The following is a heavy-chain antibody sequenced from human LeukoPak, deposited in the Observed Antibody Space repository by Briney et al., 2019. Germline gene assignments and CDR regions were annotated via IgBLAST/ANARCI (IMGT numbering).Heavy chain of an antibody. D-gene: IGHD6-19*01. CDR2: IWYDGSNK. V-gene: IGHV3-33*06. J-gene: IGHJ6*03. CDR1: GFTFSSYG. Sequence: GGSLRLSCAASGFTFSSYGMYWVRQAPGKGLEWVAVIWYDGSNKYYADSVKGRFTISRDNSKNTLYLQMNSLRAEDTAVYYCAKEAVVMRYYYYYYYMDVWGKGTTVTVSS. CDR3: AKEAVVMRYYYYYYYMDV.